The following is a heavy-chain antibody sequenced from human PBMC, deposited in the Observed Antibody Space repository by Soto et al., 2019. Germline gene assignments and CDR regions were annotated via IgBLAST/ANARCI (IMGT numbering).Heavy chain of an antibody. CDR1: GGSVSSSNHY. CDR2: IDFSGST. CDR3: LREIHLWQSADAASYYDTDT. J-gene: IGHJ6*03. D-gene: IGHD5-18*01. Sequence: SETLSLTCSVSGGSVSSSNHYWGWIRQPPGKGQEWIGSIDFSGSTYYNPSLKTRVTMSVDKSKNHFSMKLSSVTAADTAVYFCLREIHLWQSADAASYYDTDTWGKGTTVTVS. V-gene: IGHV4-39*02.